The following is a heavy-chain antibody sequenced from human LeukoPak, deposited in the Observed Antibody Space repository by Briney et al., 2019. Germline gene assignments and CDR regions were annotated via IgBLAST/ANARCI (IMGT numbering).Heavy chain of an antibody. CDR1: GFSFSSYA. Sequence: GGSLRLSCATSGFSFSSYAMSWVRQAPGKGLEWVSAMSSSDDGRYYAASVRGRFTISRDTPRSTLYLQMNSLRAEDAAVYYCAKAPVTSCRGAFCYPFDYWGQGTLVTVSS. CDR2: MSSSDDGR. D-gene: IGHD2-15*01. J-gene: IGHJ4*02. V-gene: IGHV3-23*01. CDR3: AKAPVTSCRGAFCYPFDY.